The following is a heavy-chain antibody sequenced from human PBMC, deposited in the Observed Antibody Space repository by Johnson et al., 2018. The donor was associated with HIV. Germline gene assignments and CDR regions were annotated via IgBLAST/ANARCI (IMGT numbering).Heavy chain of an antibody. J-gene: IGHJ3*02. Sequence: VQLVESGGGVVQPGRSLRLSCSASGFTFSSYCMHWVRQAPGKGLEWVSLINSDGSSTSYADSVKGRFTISRDNSKNTLYLQMNSLRAEDTAVYYCAGSDIVAKTGAFDIWGQGTMVTISS. CDR3: AGSDIVAKTGAFDI. D-gene: IGHD5-12*01. V-gene: IGHV3-NL1*01. CDR1: GFTFSSYC. CDR2: INSDGSST.